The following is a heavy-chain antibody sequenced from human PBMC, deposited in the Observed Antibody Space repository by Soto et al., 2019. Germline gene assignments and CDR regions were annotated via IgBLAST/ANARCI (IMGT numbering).Heavy chain of an antibody. CDR1: SGSIINYY. D-gene: IGHD2-8*01. J-gene: IGHJ4*02. CDR2: NYYSGST. Sequence: QVQLQESGPRLVKPSETLSLTCTVSSGSIINYYWSWIRQPPGKGLEWIGYNYYSGSTYYNPSLQSRVIISVDTSKNQFSLNLNSVTAADTAVYDCARHGNGVTSGWGQGTLVTVSS. V-gene: IGHV4-59*08. CDR3: ARHGNGVTSG.